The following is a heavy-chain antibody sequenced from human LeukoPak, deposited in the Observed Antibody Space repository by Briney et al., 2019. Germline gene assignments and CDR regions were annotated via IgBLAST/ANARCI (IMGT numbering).Heavy chain of an antibody. D-gene: IGHD5-12*01. CDR2: IYSGGWT. CDR1: GFTVSSYY. CDR3: ARAPRSSGYEGYFDH. J-gene: IGHJ4*02. Sequence: GGSLRLSCAASGFTVSSYYMSWVRQAPGKGLEWDSVIYSGGWTYYADSVKGRFTISRDNSKNTLDLQMNSLRVEDTAVYYCARAPRSSGYEGYFDHWGQGTLVTVSS. V-gene: IGHV3-53*01.